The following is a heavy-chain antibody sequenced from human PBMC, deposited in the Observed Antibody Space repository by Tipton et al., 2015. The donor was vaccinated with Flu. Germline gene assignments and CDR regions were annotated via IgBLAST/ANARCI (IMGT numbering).Heavy chain of an antibody. J-gene: IGHJ4*02. CDR2: IYSGGTT. D-gene: IGHD1-7*01. V-gene: IGHV3-53*01. Sequence: QLVQSGGGLIQPGGSLRLSCAASVFTVSSNFMTWVRQAPGKGLGWVSVIYSGGTTNYADSVKGRFTISRDSSKNTLYLQMNSLRGEDTAVYYCAKGLELHWGQGILVTVSS. CDR3: AKGLELH. CDR1: VFTVSSNF.